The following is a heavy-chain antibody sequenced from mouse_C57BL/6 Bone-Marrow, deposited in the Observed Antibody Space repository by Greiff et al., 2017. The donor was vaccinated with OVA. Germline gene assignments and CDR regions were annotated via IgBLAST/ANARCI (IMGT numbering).Heavy chain of an antibody. Sequence: VQLQQSGAELARPGASVKMSCKASGYTFTSYTMHWVKQRPGQGLEWIGYINPSSGYTKYNQKFKDKATLTADKSSSTAYMQLSSLTSEDSAVYYCARLYDYDDGYAMDYWGQGTSATVSS. CDR1: GYTFTSYT. D-gene: IGHD2-4*01. CDR2: INPSSGYT. V-gene: IGHV1-4*01. CDR3: ARLYDYDDGYAMDY. J-gene: IGHJ4*01.